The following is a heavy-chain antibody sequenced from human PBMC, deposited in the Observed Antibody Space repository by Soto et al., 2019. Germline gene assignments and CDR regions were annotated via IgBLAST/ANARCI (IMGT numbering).Heavy chain of an antibody. CDR2: IWYDGSNK. CDR3: AREGGGGSYYYYYGMDV. J-gene: IGHJ6*02. Sequence: QVQLVESGGGVVQPGRSLRLSCAASGFTFSSYGMHWVRQAPGKGLEWVAVIWYDGSNKYYADSVKGRFTISRDNSKNTLYLQMNSLRADDTAVYYCAREGGGGSYYYYYGMDVWGQGTTVTVSS. D-gene: IGHD1-26*01. CDR1: GFTFSSYG. V-gene: IGHV3-33*01.